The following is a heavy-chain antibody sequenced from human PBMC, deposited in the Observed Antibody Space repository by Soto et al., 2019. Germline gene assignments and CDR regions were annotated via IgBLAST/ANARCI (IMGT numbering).Heavy chain of an antibody. V-gene: IGHV4-31*03. Sequence: SETLSLTCTVSGGSISRGGYYWSWIRQHPGKGLEWIGYIYYSGSTYYNPSLKSRVTISVDTSKNQFSLKLSSVTAADTAVYYCASMLSGYYDSSGYQKTDFFDYWGQGTLVTVSS. D-gene: IGHD3-22*01. CDR3: ASMLSGYYDSSGYQKTDFFDY. CDR2: IYYSGST. J-gene: IGHJ4*02. CDR1: GGSISRGGYY.